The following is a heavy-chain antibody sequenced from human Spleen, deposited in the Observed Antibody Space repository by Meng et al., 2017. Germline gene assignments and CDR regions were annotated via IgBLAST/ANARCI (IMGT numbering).Heavy chain of an antibody. J-gene: IGHJ4*02. CDR3: TTMSSPQDY. Sequence: GESLKISCAASGFTFSSYGMHWVRQAPGKGLEWVAVIWYDGSNKYYADSMKGRFTISRDDSKNTLYLQMNSLKTEDTAVYYCTTMSSPQDYWGQGTLVTVSS. CDR1: GFTFSSYG. V-gene: IGHV3-33*01. D-gene: IGHD6-13*01. CDR2: IWYDGSNK.